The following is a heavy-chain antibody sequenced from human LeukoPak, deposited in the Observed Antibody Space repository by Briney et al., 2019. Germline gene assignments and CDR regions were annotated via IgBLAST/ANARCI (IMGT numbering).Heavy chain of an antibody. V-gene: IGHV4-39*07. CDR2: IHYSGNT. D-gene: IGHD1-26*01. CDR3: ARIYYYYYYYYMDV. Sequence: SETLSLTCTVSGGSISSSSYYWGWIRQPPGKGLEWIGSIHYSGNTNYNPSLKSRVTISVGTSKNQFSLKLSSVTAADTAVYYCARIYYYYYYYYMDVWGKGTTVTVSS. CDR1: GGSISSSSYY. J-gene: IGHJ6*03.